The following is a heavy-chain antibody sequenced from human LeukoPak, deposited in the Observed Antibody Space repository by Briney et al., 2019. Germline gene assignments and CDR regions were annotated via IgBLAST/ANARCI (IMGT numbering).Heavy chain of an antibody. CDR1: GFTFSSYA. V-gene: IGHV3-49*04. CDR3: TRDLYSYYYYYYYMDV. D-gene: IGHD2-15*01. J-gene: IGHJ6*03. Sequence: GGSLRLSCAASGFTFSSYAMSWVRQAPGKGLEWVGFIRSKAYGGTTEYAASVKGRLTISRDDSKSIAYLQMNSLKTEDTAVYYCTRDLYSYYYYYYYMDVWGKGTTVTVSS. CDR2: IRSKAYGGTT.